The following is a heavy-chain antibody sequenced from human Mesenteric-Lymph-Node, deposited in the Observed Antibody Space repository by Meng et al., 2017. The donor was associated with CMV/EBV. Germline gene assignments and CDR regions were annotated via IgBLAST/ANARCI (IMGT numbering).Heavy chain of an antibody. Sequence: GESLKISCVASGFTFTSYAMSWVRQAPGKGLEWVSGISGSGVTTYYADSVKGRFTISRDNSKNTLYLQMNSLRAEDTAVYYCAKDDLDFWSGYYTAHFDYWGQGTMVTVSS. CDR2: ISGSGVTT. D-gene: IGHD3-3*01. CDR1: GFTFTSYA. V-gene: IGHV3-23*01. CDR3: AKDDLDFWSGYYTAHFDY. J-gene: IGHJ4*02.